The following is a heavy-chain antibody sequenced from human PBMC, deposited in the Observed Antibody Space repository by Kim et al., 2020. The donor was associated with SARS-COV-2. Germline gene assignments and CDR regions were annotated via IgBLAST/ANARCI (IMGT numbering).Heavy chain of an antibody. V-gene: IGHV3-23*01. J-gene: IGHJ4*02. CDR3: AKGGGYDILTGPSYFDY. D-gene: IGHD3-9*01. Sequence: VKGRFTISRVNSKNPLYLQMNSLRAEDTAVYYCAKGGGYDILTGPSYFDYWGQGTLVTVSS.